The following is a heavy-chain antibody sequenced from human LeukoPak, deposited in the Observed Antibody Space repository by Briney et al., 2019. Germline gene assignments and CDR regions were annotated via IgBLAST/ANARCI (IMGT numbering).Heavy chain of an antibody. V-gene: IGHV3-33*01. D-gene: IGHD2-2*01. CDR3: VRVGGNELPDATNPNWFVP. CDR2: IWHDGSNK. Sequence: GGSLRLSCAASGFTFSNYGMHWVRQAPGKGLEWVAFIWHDGSNKYYADSVKGRFTISRDNSKNTMYLQMNSLRAEDTAVYYCVRVGGNELPDATNPNWFVPWGQGTLVTVSS. J-gene: IGHJ5*02. CDR1: GFTFSNYG.